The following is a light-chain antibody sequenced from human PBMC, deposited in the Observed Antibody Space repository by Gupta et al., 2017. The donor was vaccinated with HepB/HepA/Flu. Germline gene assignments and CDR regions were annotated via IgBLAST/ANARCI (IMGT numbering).Light chain of an antibody. V-gene: IGKV3-15*01. CDR2: GAS. CDR3: QQYNNWPWT. Sequence: EIVMTHSPATLSMSPGEGATLSCRASQSVNINLAWYQHKPGQAPRLLIYGASTRATGIPARFSGSGSGTEFTLTISSLQSEDFAVYFCQQYNNWPWTFGQGTKVEIK. CDR1: QSVNIN. J-gene: IGKJ1*01.